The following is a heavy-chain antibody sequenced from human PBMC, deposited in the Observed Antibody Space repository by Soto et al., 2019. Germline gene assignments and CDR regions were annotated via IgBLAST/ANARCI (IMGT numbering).Heavy chain of an antibody. D-gene: IGHD3-22*01. CDR2: IKQDGSQK. Sequence: EVQLVESGGGLVQPGGSLRLSCAASGFTFSSYWMSWVRQAPGKGLEWVAKIKQDGSQKWYVDSVKGRFTVSRDNAKNSLYLQMNSLRAEDTAVYYCARGDYYDSSGPFSDAFDIWGQGTMVTVSS. J-gene: IGHJ3*02. CDR3: ARGDYYDSSGPFSDAFDI. CDR1: GFTFSSYW. V-gene: IGHV3-7*04.